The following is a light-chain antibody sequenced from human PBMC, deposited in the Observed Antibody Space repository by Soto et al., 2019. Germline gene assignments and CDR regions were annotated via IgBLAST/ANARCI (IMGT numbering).Light chain of an antibody. Sequence: EIVLTQSPATLSLSPGERATLSCRASQSVSSYLAWYQQKPDQAPRLLIYDASNRATGIPARFSGSGSGTDLTLTISSLEPEDFAVYYCQQRINWPLTFGGGTKVEIK. V-gene: IGKV3-11*01. J-gene: IGKJ4*01. CDR2: DAS. CDR3: QQRINWPLT. CDR1: QSVSSY.